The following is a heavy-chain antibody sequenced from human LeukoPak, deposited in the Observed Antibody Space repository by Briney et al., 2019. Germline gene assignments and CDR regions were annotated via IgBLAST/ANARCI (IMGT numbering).Heavy chain of an antibody. CDR3: ARDGDYGDYDYYYYYGMDV. D-gene: IGHD4-17*01. V-gene: IGHV3-33*01. J-gene: IGHJ6*02. CDR2: IWYDASNK. CDR1: GFTFSSHG. Sequence: GGSLRLSCAASGFTFSSHGMHWVRQAPGKGLEWVAVIWYDASNKYYADSVKGRFTVSRDNSKNTLYLQMNSLRAEDTAVYYCARDGDYGDYDYYYYYGMDVWGQGTTVTVSS.